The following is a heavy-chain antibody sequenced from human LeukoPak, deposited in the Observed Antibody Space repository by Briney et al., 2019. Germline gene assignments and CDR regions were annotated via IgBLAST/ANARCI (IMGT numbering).Heavy chain of an antibody. CDR1: GFTFSSYA. CDR3: AKKSHYYDSTGYYDY. Sequence: GGSLRLSCAVSGFTFSSYAMSWVRQAPGKGLEWVSGISGSGDSTYYADSVKGRFTISRDNSKNTLYLQMNSLRAEDTAVYYCAKKSHYYDSTGYYDYWGQGTLVTVSS. V-gene: IGHV3-23*01. D-gene: IGHD3-22*01. J-gene: IGHJ4*02. CDR2: ISGSGDST.